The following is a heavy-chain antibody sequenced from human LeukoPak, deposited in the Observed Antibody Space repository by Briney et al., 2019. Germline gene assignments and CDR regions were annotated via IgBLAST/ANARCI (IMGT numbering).Heavy chain of an antibody. Sequence: GASVKVSCKASGYTFTSDYIHWVRQAPGQGLEWLGIINPSGGRTTYGQNFPGRVTMTRDTSTSTVYMELSSLRSEDTAVYYRARGSRFLDYWGQGTLVAVSS. CDR2: INPSGGRT. J-gene: IGHJ4*02. D-gene: IGHD3-3*01. V-gene: IGHV1-46*01. CDR1: GYTFTSDY. CDR3: ARGSRFLDY.